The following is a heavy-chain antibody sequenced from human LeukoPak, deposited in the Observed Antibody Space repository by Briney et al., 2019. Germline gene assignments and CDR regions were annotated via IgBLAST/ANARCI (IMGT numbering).Heavy chain of an antibody. CDR1: GFTFSGSA. Sequence: PGGSLRLSCAASGFTFSGSAMHWVRQASGKGLEWVGRIRSKANSYATAYAASVKGRFTISRDDSKNTAYLQMNSLKTEDTAVYYCTRPVEMATNGDYWGQGTLVTVSS. CDR2: IRSKANSYAT. J-gene: IGHJ4*02. V-gene: IGHV3-73*01. CDR3: TRPVEMATNGDY. D-gene: IGHD5-24*01.